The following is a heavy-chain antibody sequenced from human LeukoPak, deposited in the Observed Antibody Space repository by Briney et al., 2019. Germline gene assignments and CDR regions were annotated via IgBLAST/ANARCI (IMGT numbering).Heavy chain of an antibody. Sequence: AGSLRLSCEASGFTFSRYWMHWLRQAPGKGLVWVSRIKSDGKTNYADSVKGRFTISRDNAKNTVSLQMDSLRAEDTGVYYCARAPSEVGGYYPEYFRHWGQGTLVTVSS. V-gene: IGHV3-74*01. CDR3: ARAPSEVGGYYPEYFRH. CDR1: GFTFSRYW. J-gene: IGHJ1*01. D-gene: IGHD3-22*01. CDR2: IKSDGKT.